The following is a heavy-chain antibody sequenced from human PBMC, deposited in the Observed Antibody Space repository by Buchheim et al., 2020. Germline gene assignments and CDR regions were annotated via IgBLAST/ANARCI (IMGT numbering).Heavy chain of an antibody. CDR2: ISYDGSNK. CDR1: GFTFSSYA. Sequence: QVQLVESGGGVVQPGRSLRLSCAASGFTFSSYAMHWVRQAPGKGLEWVAVISYDGSNKYYADSVKGRFTISRDNSKNTLYLQMNSLRAEDTAVYYCARDIAVAGTGLDCWGQGTL. CDR3: ARDIAVAGTGLDC. J-gene: IGHJ4*02. D-gene: IGHD6-19*01. V-gene: IGHV3-30-3*01.